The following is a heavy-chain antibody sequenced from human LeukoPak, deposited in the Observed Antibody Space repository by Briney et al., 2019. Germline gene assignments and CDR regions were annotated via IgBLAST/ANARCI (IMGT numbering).Heavy chain of an antibody. Sequence: PGGSLRLSCAASGFTVSSNYMSWVRQAPGKGLEWVSVIYSGGSTYYADSAKGRFTISRDNSKNTLYLQMNSLRAEDTAVYYCARVGTVVAGFDYWGQGTLVTVSS. CDR1: GFTVSSNY. CDR2: IYSGGST. J-gene: IGHJ4*02. D-gene: IGHD3-22*01. CDR3: ARVGTVVAGFDY. V-gene: IGHV3-53*01.